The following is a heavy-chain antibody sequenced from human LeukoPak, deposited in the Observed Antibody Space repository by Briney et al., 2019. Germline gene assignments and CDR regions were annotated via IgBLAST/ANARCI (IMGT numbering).Heavy chain of an antibody. CDR3: ARDGTAADIYFDL. D-gene: IGHD6-13*01. Sequence: GGSLRLSCEVSGFTFTDYWMNWVRQAPGKGPEWVASIRQDGSEKTYVDSVKGRFTISRDNTKNSLSLQLNGLRAEDTAVYYCARDGTAADIYFDLWGQGTLVTVSS. CDR1: GFTFTDYW. J-gene: IGHJ4*01. CDR2: IRQDGSEK. V-gene: IGHV3-7*01.